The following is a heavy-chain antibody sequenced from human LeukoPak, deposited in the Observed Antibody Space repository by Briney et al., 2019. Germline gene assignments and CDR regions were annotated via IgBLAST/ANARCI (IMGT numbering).Heavy chain of an antibody. CDR1: GFTFSSYG. D-gene: IGHD3-10*01. CDR3: ARIRPPGDHYYYGMDV. J-gene: IGHJ6*02. CDR2: IWYDGSNK. V-gene: IGHV3-33*01. Sequence: GGSLRLSCAASGFTFSSYGMHWVRQAPGKGLEWVAVIWYDGSNKYYADSVKGRFTISRDNSKNTLYLQMNSLRAEDTAVYYCARIRPPGDHYYYGMDVWGQGTTVTVSS.